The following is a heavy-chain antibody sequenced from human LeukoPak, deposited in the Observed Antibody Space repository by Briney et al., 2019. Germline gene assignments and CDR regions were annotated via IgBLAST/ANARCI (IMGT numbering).Heavy chain of an antibody. D-gene: IGHD3-22*01. CDR2: IYYSGST. CDR3: ARHHPGSGYYYMDAFDI. Sequence: PSETLSLTCTVSGGSISSSSYYWGWIRQPPGKGLEWIGSIYYSGSTYYNPSLKSRVTISVDTSKNQFSLKLSSVTAADTAVYYCARHHPGSGYYYMDAFDIWGQGTMVTVSS. V-gene: IGHV4-39*01. J-gene: IGHJ3*02. CDR1: GGSISSSSYY.